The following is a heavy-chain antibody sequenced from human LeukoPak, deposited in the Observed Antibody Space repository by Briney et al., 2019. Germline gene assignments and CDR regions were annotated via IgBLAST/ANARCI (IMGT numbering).Heavy chain of an antibody. Sequence: SETLSLTCNVSGGSISSTSYYWGWIRQPPGKGLEWIGSIYHTGTTYYSPSLKSRVTISVHTSKNQFSLKLSSVTAPDTAVYYCARQECNGGSCYSRAIWFDPWGQGTLVTVSS. CDR3: ARQECNGGSCYSRAIWFDP. J-gene: IGHJ5*02. V-gene: IGHV4-39*01. CDR1: GGSISSTSYY. CDR2: IYHTGTT. D-gene: IGHD2-15*01.